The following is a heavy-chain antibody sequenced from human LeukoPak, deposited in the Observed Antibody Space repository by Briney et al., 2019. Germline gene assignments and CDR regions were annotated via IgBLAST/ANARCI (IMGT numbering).Heavy chain of an antibody. CDR2: IYYSGST. CDR3: ARERHDFWSGYSNDY. CDR1: GGSISSSSYY. V-gene: IGHV4-39*07. D-gene: IGHD3-3*01. Sequence: SETLSLTCTVSGGSISSSSYYWGWIRQPPGKGLEWIGSIYYSGSTYYNPSLKSRVTISVDTSKNQFSLKLSSVTAADTAVYYCARERHDFWSGYSNDYWGQGTLVTVSS. J-gene: IGHJ4*02.